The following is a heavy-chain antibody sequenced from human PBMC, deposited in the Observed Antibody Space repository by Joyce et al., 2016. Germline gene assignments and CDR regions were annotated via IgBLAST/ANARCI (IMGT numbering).Heavy chain of an antibody. Sequence: EVQLVESGGGLIQPGGSLKLSCAASGFTVSNNYMTWVRQAPGKGLGWVAFIYSGGDTYYADSVKGRFTISRDKNTLYLQMNSLRVDDTAVYYCARVPGFHWGQGTLVTVSS. CDR3: ARVPGFH. CDR1: GFTVSNNY. J-gene: IGHJ4*02. CDR2: IYSGGDT. V-gene: IGHV3-53*01.